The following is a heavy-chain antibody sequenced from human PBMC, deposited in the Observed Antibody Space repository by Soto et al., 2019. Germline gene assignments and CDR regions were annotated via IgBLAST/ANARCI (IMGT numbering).Heavy chain of an antibody. D-gene: IGHD2-2*01. Sequence: QVQLVESGGGVVQPGRSLRLSCAASGFTFSSYGMHWVRQAPGKGLEWVAVISYDGSNKYYADSVKGRFTISRDNSKNTLYLQMNSLRTEDTAVYYCAKDGGYCSSTSCLRYYFDYWGLGTLVTVSS. CDR2: ISYDGSNK. CDR1: GFTFSSYG. CDR3: AKDGGYCSSTSCLRYYFDY. J-gene: IGHJ4*02. V-gene: IGHV3-30*18.